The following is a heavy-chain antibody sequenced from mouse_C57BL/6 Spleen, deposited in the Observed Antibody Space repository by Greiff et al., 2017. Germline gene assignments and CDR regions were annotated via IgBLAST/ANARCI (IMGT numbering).Heavy chain of an antibody. CDR2: IYPGSGST. Sequence: VQLQQSGAELVKPGASVKMSCKASGYTFTSYWITWVKQRPGQGLEWIGDIYPGSGSTNYNEKFKSKATLTVDTSSSTAYMQLSSLTSEDAAVYYCARSGGSSPEWFAYWGQGTLVTVSA. D-gene: IGHD1-1*01. V-gene: IGHV1-55*01. J-gene: IGHJ3*01. CDR1: GYTFTSYW. CDR3: ARSGGSSPEWFAY.